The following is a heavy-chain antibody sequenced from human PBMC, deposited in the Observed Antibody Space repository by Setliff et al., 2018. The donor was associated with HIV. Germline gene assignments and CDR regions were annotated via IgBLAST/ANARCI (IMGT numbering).Heavy chain of an antibody. D-gene: IGHD6-19*01. CDR1: GDSVNDRSYF. CDR2: FYYNGDS. J-gene: IGHJ1*01. V-gene: IGHV4-39*01. Sequence: LSLTCTVSGDSVNDRSYFWGWIRQPPGKGLEWIGTFYYNGDSRYNPSLKSRVTISVDTSKNQFSLNLNSVTAADTAAYYCVRHGGWYGGSEYFQHWGQGTLVTVSS. CDR3: VRHGGWYGGSEYFQH.